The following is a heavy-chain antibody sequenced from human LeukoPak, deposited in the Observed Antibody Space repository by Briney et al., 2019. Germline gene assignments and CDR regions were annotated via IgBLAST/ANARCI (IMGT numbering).Heavy chain of an antibody. CDR1: GYTFTSYG. Sequence: ASVKVSCKASGYTFTSYGISWVRQAPGQGLEWMGWISAYNGNTNYAQKLQGRVTMTTDTSTSTAYMELRSLRSDDTAVYYCAIHRITFGGIIVPDAFDIWGQGTMVTVSS. CDR2: ISAYNGNT. CDR3: AIHRITFGGIIVPDAFDI. J-gene: IGHJ3*02. V-gene: IGHV1-18*01. D-gene: IGHD3-16*02.